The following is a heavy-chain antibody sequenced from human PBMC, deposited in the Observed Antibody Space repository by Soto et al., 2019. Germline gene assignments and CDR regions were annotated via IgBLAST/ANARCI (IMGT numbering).Heavy chain of an antibody. CDR2: IYPYDSDT. Sequence: GESLKISCKTSGYSFTSYWIGWVRQMPGKGMEWMGNIYPYDSDTRYSPSFQGQVTISADTSITTAYLQWSGLGASDTAMYFCARHLVGSTRGNFDYWGQGTLVTVS. V-gene: IGHV5-51*01. D-gene: IGHD2-2*01. CDR1: GYSFTSYW. CDR3: ARHLVGSTRGNFDY. J-gene: IGHJ4*01.